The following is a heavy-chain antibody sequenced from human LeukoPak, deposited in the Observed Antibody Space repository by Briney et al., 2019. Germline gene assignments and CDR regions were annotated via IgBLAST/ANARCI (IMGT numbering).Heavy chain of an antibody. D-gene: IGHD3-22*01. J-gene: IGHJ4*02. CDR2: IAGSGNFA. CDR1: GFAFGGYA. CDR3: AKPHYPDQGGYYSGSYYFDY. Sequence: GGSLRLSCAASGFAFGGYAMSWVRQAPGKVLEWVASIAGSGNFAYYAESVKGRFTISRDKSQSTVFLQGSGLRAEDTALYFCAKPHYPDQGGYYSGSYYFDYWGQGALVTVSS. V-gene: IGHV3-23*01.